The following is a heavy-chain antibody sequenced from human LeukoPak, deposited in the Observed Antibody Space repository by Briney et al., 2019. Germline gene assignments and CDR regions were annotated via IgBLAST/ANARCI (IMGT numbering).Heavy chain of an antibody. Sequence: ASVKVSCKASGYTFTGYYMHWVRQAPGQGLEWMGWINPNSGGTNYAQKFQGRVTMTRDTSISTAYMELSRLRSDDTAVYYCASGSRPGVAGKNYFDYWGQGALVTVSS. D-gene: IGHD6-19*01. CDR2: INPNSGGT. CDR1: GYTFTGYY. CDR3: ASGSRPGVAGKNYFDY. J-gene: IGHJ4*02. V-gene: IGHV1-2*02.